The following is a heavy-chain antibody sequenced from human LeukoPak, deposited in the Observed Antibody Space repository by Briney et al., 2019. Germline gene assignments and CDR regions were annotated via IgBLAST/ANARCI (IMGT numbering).Heavy chain of an antibody. D-gene: IGHD3-10*01. V-gene: IGHV3-33*01. Sequence: GGSLRLSCAASGFAFNTYATHWVRQAPGQGLEWVALIWHDGSHKFYSNSVRGQFTISRDNSKNTVSLQMNNLRPEDTAVYYCAREIFGPGSYPDFWGQGTLVTVSS. J-gene: IGHJ4*02. CDR2: IWHDGSHK. CDR1: GFAFNTYA. CDR3: AREIFGPGSYPDF.